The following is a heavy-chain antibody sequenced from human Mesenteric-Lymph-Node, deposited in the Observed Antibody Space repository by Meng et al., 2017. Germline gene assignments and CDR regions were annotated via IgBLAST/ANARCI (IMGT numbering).Heavy chain of an antibody. J-gene: IGHJ5*02. V-gene: IGHV4-59*01. Sequence: GSLRLSCTVSGGSISSYYWSWIRQPPGKGLEWIGYIYYSGSTNYNPSLKSRVTISVDTSKNQFSLKLSSVTAADTAVYYCARDRQFIPYGSGSYYNDRWFDPWGQGTLVTVSS. D-gene: IGHD3-10*01. CDR3: ARDRQFIPYGSGSYYNDRWFDP. CDR1: GGSISSYY. CDR2: IYYSGST.